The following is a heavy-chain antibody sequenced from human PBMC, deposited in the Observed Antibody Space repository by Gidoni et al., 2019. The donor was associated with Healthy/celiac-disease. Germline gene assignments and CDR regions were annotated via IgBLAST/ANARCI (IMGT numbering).Heavy chain of an antibody. Sequence: QVQLVESGGGVVQPGRSLRLSCAASGFTFSSSGMHWVRQAPGKGLEWVAVISYDGSNKYYADSVKGRFTISRDNSKNTLYLQMNSLRAEDTAVYYCAKDFGYCSSTSCYTFGYWGQGTLVTVSS. V-gene: IGHV3-30*18. J-gene: IGHJ4*02. D-gene: IGHD2-2*02. CDR1: GFTFSSSG. CDR3: AKDFGYCSSTSCYTFGY. CDR2: ISYDGSNK.